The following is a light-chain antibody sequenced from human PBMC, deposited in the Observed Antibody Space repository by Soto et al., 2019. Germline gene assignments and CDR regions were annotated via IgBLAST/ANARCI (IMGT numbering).Light chain of an antibody. CDR1: QSVSSSY. CDR2: GAS. J-gene: IGKJ2*01. Sequence: EIVLTQSPGTLSLSPGARATLSCRASQSVSSSYLAWYQQKPGQAPRLLIYGASSRATGIPDRVSGSGSGTDFTLNISRLEPEDFAVYYCQQYGSSPMYTFGQGTKLEIK. V-gene: IGKV3-20*01. CDR3: QQYGSSPMYT.